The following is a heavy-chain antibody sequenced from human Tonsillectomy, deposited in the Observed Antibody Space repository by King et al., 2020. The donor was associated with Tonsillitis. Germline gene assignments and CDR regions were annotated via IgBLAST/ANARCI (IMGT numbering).Heavy chain of an antibody. CDR2: IYLDDVK. V-gene: IGHV2-5*02. J-gene: IGHJ5*02. Sequence: TLKESGPTLVKPTQTLTLTCTFSGFSLSTSGVGVGWIRQPPGKALEWLALIYLDDVKSYSPSLHNRLTITKDTSKNPEVLTMTNMDPVDTATYYCAHSCAGFILRYFDPWGQGTLVTVSS. CDR3: AHSCAGFILRYFDP. CDR1: GFSLSTSGVG. D-gene: IGHD3-9*01.